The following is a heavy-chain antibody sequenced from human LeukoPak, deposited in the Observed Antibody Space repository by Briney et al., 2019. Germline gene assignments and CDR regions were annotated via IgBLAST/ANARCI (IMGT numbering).Heavy chain of an antibody. CDR2: IRFDGSNK. J-gene: IGHJ4*02. CDR1: GFTFSSYG. CDR3: AKDRVVGATISGENDY. D-gene: IGHD1-26*01. V-gene: IGHV3-30*02. Sequence: RTGGSLRLSCAASGFTFSSYGMHWVRQAPGKGLEWGAFIRFDGSNKDYADSVKGRFTISRDNSKNTLYLQMNSLRAEDTAVYYCAKDRVVGATISGENDYWGQGTLVTVSS.